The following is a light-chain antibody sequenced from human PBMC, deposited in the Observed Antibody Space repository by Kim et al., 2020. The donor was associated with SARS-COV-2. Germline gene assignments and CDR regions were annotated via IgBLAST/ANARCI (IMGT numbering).Light chain of an antibody. CDR2: GAS. CDR1: QSVSSSY. Sequence: PGERAPLACRASQSVSSSYFAWYQQKPGQAPRLLIYGASSRATGIPDRFSGSGSGTDFTLTISRLEPEDFAVYYCQQYGSSTGFTFGPGTKVDIK. V-gene: IGKV3-20*01. CDR3: QQYGSSTGFT. J-gene: IGKJ3*01.